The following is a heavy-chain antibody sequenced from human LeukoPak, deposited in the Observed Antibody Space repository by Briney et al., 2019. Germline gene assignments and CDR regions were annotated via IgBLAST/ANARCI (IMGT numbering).Heavy chain of an antibody. J-gene: IGHJ5*02. D-gene: IGHD3-3*02. CDR3: ARAEYGILLDP. CDR1: GGSIRSYY. V-gene: IGHV4-59*01. CDR2: IYYSGST. Sequence: SETLSLTCTVSGGSIRSYYWSWIRQPPGKRLEWIGYIYYSGSTNYNPSLKSRVSISVDTSKNQFSLKLRSVTAADTAVYYCARAEYGILLDPWGQGTLVTVSS.